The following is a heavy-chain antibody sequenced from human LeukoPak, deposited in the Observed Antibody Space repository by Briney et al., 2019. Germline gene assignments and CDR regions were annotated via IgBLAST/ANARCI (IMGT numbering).Heavy chain of an antibody. CDR1: AGSISSGGYY. V-gene: IGHV4-31*03. J-gene: IGHJ5*02. CDR3: ARQTYYYDSSGYFYWFDP. CDR2: IHYSGST. Sequence: SETLSLTCTVSAGSISSGGYYWSWIRQHPGKGLEWIGYIHYSGSTYYNPSLKSRVTISVDTSKNQFSLKLSSVTAADTAVYYCARQTYYYDSSGYFYWFDPWGQGTLVTVSS. D-gene: IGHD3-22*01.